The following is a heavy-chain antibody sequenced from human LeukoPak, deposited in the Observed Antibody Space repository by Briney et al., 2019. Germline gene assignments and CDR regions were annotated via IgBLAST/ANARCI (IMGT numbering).Heavy chain of an antibody. CDR1: GGSFSGYY. D-gene: IGHD5-24*01. CDR2: INHSGST. CDR3: ARGRRGEDY. V-gene: IGHV4-34*01. J-gene: IGHJ4*02. Sequence: PSETLSLTCAVYGGSFSGYYWSWIRQPPGKGLEWIGEINHSGSTNYNPSLESRVTISVDTSKNQFSLKLSSVTAADTAVYYCARGRRGEDYWGQGTLVTVSS.